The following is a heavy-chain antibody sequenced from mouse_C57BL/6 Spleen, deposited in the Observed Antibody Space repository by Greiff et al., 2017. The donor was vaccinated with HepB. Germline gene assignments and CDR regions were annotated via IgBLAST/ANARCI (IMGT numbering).Heavy chain of an antibody. D-gene: IGHD1-2*01. CDR3: ARRGTADY. Sequence: VQLQQPGAELVRPGTSVKLSCKASGYTFTSYWMHWVKQRPGQGLEWIGVIDPSDSYTNYNQKFKGKATLTVDTSSSTAYMQRSSLTSEDSAVYYCARRGTADYWGQGTTLTVSS. CDR1: GYTFTSYW. V-gene: IGHV1-59*01. J-gene: IGHJ2*01. CDR2: IDPSDSYT.